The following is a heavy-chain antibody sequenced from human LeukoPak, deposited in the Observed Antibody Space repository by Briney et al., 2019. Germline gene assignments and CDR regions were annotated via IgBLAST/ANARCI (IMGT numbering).Heavy chain of an antibody. Sequence: GGYLRLSCAASGLTFSSNYMSWVRQATGKGLEWVSVIYSGGSTYYADSVKGRFTTSRDNSKNTLYLQMNSLRAEDTAFYYCAREWFGRGNLGPNWFDPWGQGTLVTVSS. D-gene: IGHD3-10*01. V-gene: IGHV3-66*01. CDR3: AREWFGRGNLGPNWFDP. CDR2: IYSGGST. J-gene: IGHJ5*02. CDR1: GLTFSSNY.